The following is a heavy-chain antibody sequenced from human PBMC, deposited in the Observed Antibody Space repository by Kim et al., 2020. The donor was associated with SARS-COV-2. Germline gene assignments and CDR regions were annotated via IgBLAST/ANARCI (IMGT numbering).Heavy chain of an antibody. Sequence: ASVKVSCKVSGYTLTELSMHWVRQAPGKGLEWMGGFDPEDGETIYAQKFQGRVTMTEDTSTDTAYMELSSLRSEDTAVYYCATRRPAYYYDSSGYVDDAFDIWGQGTMVTVSS. CDR1: GYTLTELS. CDR2: FDPEDGET. D-gene: IGHD3-22*01. J-gene: IGHJ3*02. V-gene: IGHV1-24*01. CDR3: ATRRPAYYYDSSGYVDDAFDI.